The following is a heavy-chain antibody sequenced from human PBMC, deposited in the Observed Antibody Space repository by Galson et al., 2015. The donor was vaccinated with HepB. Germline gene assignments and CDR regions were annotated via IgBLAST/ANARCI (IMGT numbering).Heavy chain of an antibody. J-gene: IGHJ4*02. V-gene: IGHV3-7*03. D-gene: IGHD2-2*01. CDR2: IRQDGGGI. CDR3: ATYYCSSTSCYLDY. CDR1: GFTFSSFW. Sequence: SLRLSCAGSGFTFSSFWMSWVRQAPGEGLEWVAKIRQDGGGIMYVDSVRGRFTISRDNAKNSLYLQMNSLRAEDTAVYYCATYYCSSTSCYLDYWGQGALVTVSS.